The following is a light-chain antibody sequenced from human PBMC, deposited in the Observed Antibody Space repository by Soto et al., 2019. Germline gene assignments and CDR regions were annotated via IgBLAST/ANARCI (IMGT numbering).Light chain of an antibody. CDR1: QDIAIY. J-gene: IGKJ4*01. Sequence: IQLTQSPSSLSASVGDRVTITCRASQDIAIYLAWYQQKPGEAPKLLIYAASTLYGGVPSRFSGSGSETDFALIITSLQAEDFATYYCQRLRMYPSTFGGGTKVEIK. CDR2: AAS. V-gene: IGKV1-9*01. CDR3: QRLRMYPST.